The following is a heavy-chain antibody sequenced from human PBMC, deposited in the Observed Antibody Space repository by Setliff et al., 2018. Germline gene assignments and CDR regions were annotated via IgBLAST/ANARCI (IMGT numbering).Heavy chain of an antibody. V-gene: IGHV3-74*01. D-gene: IGHD3-16*01. Sequence: PGGSLRLSCAASGFTLSPYWMHWVRQVPGKGLVWVSRMNSDGSRITYADSVKGRFTISRDNSKNTLYLQMNGLRAEDTAIYYCAGDPPGPHLVYTYWGQGALVTVSS. J-gene: IGHJ4*02. CDR3: AGDPPGPHLVYTY. CDR2: MNSDGSRI. CDR1: GFTLSPYW.